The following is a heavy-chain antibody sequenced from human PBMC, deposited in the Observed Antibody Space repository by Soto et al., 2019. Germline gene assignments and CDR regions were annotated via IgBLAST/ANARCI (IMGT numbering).Heavy chain of an antibody. V-gene: IGHV3-21*01. J-gene: IGHJ4*02. CDR2: ISSSSSYI. CDR1: GLTFRSYS. CDR3: ARNIAAAGRGFGY. D-gene: IGHD6-13*01. Sequence: PGGSLRLSCAASGLTFRSYSMNWVRQAPGKGLEWVSSISSSSSYIYYAESVKGRFTISRDNAKNSLYLQMNSLRAEDTAVYYCARNIAAAGRGFGYWGQGTLVTVSS.